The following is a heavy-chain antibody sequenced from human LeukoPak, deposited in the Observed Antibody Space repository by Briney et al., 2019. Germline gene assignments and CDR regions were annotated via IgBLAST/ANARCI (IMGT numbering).Heavy chain of an antibody. D-gene: IGHD1-26*01. CDR2: IYTSGST. V-gene: IGHV4-61*02. CDR3: AREPSRGSYQDWFDP. J-gene: IGHJ5*02. CDR1: GGSISSGSYY. Sequence: SQTLSLTCTVSGGSISSGSYYWSWVRQPAGKGLEWIGRIYTSGSTNYNPSLKSRVTISVDTSKNQFSLKLSSVTAADTAVYYCAREPSRGSYQDWFDPWGQGTLVTVSS.